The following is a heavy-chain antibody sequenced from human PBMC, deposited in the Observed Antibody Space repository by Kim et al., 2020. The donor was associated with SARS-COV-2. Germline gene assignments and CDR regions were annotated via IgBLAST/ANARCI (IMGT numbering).Heavy chain of an antibody. J-gene: IGHJ5*02. V-gene: IGHV4-4*02. CDR3: ARRAFKGGDWFDP. Sequence: YNPSLKSRVTISVDQSKNQFSLKLSSVTAADTAVYYCARRAFKGGDWFDPWGQGTLVTVSS. D-gene: IGHD1-26*01.